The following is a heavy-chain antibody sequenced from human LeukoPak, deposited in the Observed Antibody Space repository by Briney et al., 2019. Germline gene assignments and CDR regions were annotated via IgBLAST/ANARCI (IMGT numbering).Heavy chain of an antibody. V-gene: IGHV3-48*03. Sequence: GGSLRLSCAASGFTFSSYEMNWVRRAPGKGLEWVSYISSSGNTIYCADSVKGRFTISRDNAKNSLYLQMNSLRAEDTAVYYCARDVLRSHWGQGTLVTVSS. CDR2: ISSSGNTI. J-gene: IGHJ4*02. CDR3: ARDVLRSH. D-gene: IGHD2-15*01. CDR1: GFTFSSYE.